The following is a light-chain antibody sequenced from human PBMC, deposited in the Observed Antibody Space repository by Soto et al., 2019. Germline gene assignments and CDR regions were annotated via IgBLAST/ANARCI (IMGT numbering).Light chain of an antibody. V-gene: IGLV4-69*01. J-gene: IGLJ2*01. Sequence: QAVVTQSPSASASPGASVKLTCTLSSGHSTYTIAWHQQHPGKGPRYLMRLKNDGSHTKGDGIPDRFSGSSFGAERYLTISRLQSEDEADYYCQTWDTGIQVFGAGTKLTVL. CDR1: SGHSTYT. CDR2: LKNDGSH. CDR3: QTWDTGIQV.